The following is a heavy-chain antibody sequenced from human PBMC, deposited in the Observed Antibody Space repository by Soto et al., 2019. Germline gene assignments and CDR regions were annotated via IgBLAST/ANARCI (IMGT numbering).Heavy chain of an antibody. D-gene: IGHD6-13*01. J-gene: IGHJ6*03. V-gene: IGHV1-2*04. CDR1: GYTFTGYY. CDR3: VRSIAAAGTLYYYYYMDV. Sequence: ASVKVSCKASGYTFTGYYMHWVRQAPGQGLEWMGWINPNSGGTNYAQKFQGWVTMTRDTSISTAYMELSRLRSDDTAVYYCVRSIAAAGTLYYYYYMDVWGKGTTVTVSS. CDR2: INPNSGGT.